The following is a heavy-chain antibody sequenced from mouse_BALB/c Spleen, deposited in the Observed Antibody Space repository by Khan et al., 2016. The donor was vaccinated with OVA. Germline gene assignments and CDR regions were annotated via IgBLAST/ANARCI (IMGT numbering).Heavy chain of an antibody. D-gene: IGHD1-1*01. J-gene: IGHJ2*01. CDR1: GYTFTDYN. V-gene: IGHV1-18*01. CDR2: INPNSGDT. Sequence: EVQLQQSGAELVKPGASVKIFCKASGYTFTDYNMDWVKQSHGKSLEWIGDINPNSGDTFYNQKFKGKATLTVDKSSSTAFMELRSLTSEDTAVYYCTRTADGRLGYWGQGTPLTVSS. CDR3: TRTADGRLGY.